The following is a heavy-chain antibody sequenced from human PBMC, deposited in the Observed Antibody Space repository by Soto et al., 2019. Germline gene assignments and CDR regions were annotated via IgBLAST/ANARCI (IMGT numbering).Heavy chain of an antibody. D-gene: IGHD3-10*01. Sequence: QVQLVQSGTEVKKPGASVKVSCKASGYIFTTHYMHWVRQAPGQGLEWMGIINPSGGRTSSAVKVQGSGTMTSDTSTNTVYMELTSLKSEDTAVYYCARAGENYGSGTFSTPLRYHFNSWGQGTLVTVSS. CDR3: ARAGENYGSGTFSTPLRYHFNS. CDR2: INPSGGRT. J-gene: IGHJ4*02. CDR1: GYIFTTHY. V-gene: IGHV1-46*01.